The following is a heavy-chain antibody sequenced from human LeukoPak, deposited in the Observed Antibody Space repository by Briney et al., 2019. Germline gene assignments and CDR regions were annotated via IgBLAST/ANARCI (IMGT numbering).Heavy chain of an antibody. J-gene: IGHJ4*02. CDR2: ISNNGGHT. V-gene: IGHV3-64D*09. Sequence: PGGSLRLSCSASGFSFSICSMHWVRQAPGKGLEYVSAISNNGGHTNYADSVKGRFTISRDNSKSTLYLQMSSLRAEDTAVYYCVKATVTSSYFDYFDSWGQGTRVTVSS. CDR3: VKATVTSSYFDYFDS. CDR1: GFSFSICS. D-gene: IGHD4-17*01.